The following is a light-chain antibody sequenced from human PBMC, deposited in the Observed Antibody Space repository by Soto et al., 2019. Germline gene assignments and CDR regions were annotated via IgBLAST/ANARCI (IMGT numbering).Light chain of an antibody. CDR1: SSDVGGHNY. CDR3: QAYDYSLTASV. V-gene: IGLV2-14*01. Sequence: ALTQPASVSGSPGQSITISCTGTSSDVGGHNYVSWYQQHPGKAPKLVIFGNRNRPSGVPERFSGSKSGTSASLAITGLQAEDEADYYCQAYDYSLTASVFGGGTKLTVL. CDR2: GNR. J-gene: IGLJ3*02.